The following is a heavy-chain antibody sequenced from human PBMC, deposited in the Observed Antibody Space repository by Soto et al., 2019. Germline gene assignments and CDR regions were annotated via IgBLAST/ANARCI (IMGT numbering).Heavy chain of an antibody. J-gene: IGHJ3*01. D-gene: IGHD2-15*01. CDR3: ARLGYCSGDNCYSHPFGL. V-gene: IGHV4-39*01. CDR2: IYYSGNT. Sequence: QLQLQESGPGLVKPSETLSLTCIVSGGSISTTSYYWAWIRQPPGMSLEWIGHIYYSGNTYYNPSLKSRVTIAVDTSKNQLSRRLRSVTAADTAVYFCARLGYCSGDNCYSHPFGLWGPGTMVTVPS. CDR1: GGSISTTSYY.